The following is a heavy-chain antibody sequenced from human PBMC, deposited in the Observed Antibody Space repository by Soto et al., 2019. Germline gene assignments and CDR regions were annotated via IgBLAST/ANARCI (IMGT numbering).Heavy chain of an antibody. V-gene: IGHV4-59*06. CDR3: ARASLGYCSSTSCRSNWFDP. Sequence: SETLSLTCTVSGGSISSYYLSWIRQHPGKGLEWIGYIYYSGSTYYNPSLKSRVTISVDTSKNQFSLKLSSVTAADTAVYYCARASLGYCSSTSCRSNWFDPWGQGTLVTVSS. CDR1: GGSISSYY. D-gene: IGHD2-2*01. J-gene: IGHJ5*02. CDR2: IYYSGST.